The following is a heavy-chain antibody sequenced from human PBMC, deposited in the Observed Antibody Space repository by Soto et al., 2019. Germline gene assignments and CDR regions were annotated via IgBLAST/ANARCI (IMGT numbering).Heavy chain of an antibody. Sequence: GGSLRLSCAASGFTFSSYWMHWVRQAPGKGLVWVSRINSDGSSTSYPDSVKGRFTISRDNAKNTLYLQMNSLRAEDTAVYYCARDGYSQEDAFDIWGQGTMVTVSS. CDR2: INSDGSST. J-gene: IGHJ3*02. CDR3: ARDGYSQEDAFDI. D-gene: IGHD2-15*01. V-gene: IGHV3-74*01. CDR1: GFTFSSYW.